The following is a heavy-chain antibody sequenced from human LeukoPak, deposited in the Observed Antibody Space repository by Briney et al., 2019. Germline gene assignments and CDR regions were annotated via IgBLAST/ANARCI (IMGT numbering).Heavy chain of an antibody. CDR1: GFTFDDYA. D-gene: IGHD3-10*01. CDR2: ISWNSGSI. CDR3: AKDFRETTKAFDI. Sequence: PGRSLRLSCAASGFTFDDYAMHWVRQAPGKGLEWVSGISWNSGSIGYADSVKGRFTISRDNAKNSLYLQMNSLRAEDTALYYCAKDFRETTKAFDIWGQGTMVTVSS. V-gene: IGHV3-9*01. J-gene: IGHJ3*02.